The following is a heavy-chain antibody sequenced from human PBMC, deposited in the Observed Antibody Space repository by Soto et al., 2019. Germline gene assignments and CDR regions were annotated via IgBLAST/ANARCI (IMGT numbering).Heavy chain of an antibody. J-gene: IGHJ4*02. CDR3: AKLAGDDSSGYVFDY. V-gene: IGHV3-30*18. D-gene: IGHD3-22*01. Sequence: LRLSCAASGFTFSSYGMHWVRQAPGKGLEWVAVISYDGSNKYYADSVKGRFTISRDNSKNTLYLQMNSLRAEDTAVYYCAKLAGDDSSGYVFDYWGQGTLVTV. CDR2: ISYDGSNK. CDR1: GFTFSSYG.